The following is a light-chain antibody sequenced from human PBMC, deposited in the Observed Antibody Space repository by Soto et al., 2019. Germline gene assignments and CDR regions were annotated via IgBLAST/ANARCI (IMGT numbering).Light chain of an antibody. CDR3: QMYNNWPRT. Sequence: EIVMTQSPAILSVSPGERATLSCRANQSISSNLAWYQQKPGQAPRLLIYGAATRATGIPARFSGSGSGTDFTLTINSLQSEDFAVYYCQMYNNWPRTFGQGTKVDIK. CDR1: QSISSN. V-gene: IGKV3-15*01. CDR2: GAA. J-gene: IGKJ1*01.